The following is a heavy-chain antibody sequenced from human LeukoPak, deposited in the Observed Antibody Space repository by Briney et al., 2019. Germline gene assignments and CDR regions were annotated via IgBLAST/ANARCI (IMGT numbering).Heavy chain of an antibody. CDR2: INHSGST. CDR1: GGSFSSYY. CDR3: ARAEHIVVVTRGLYLDS. Sequence: PSETLSLTCAVYGGSFSSYYWSWIRQPPGKGLEWIGEINHSGSTNYNPSLKNRVTISVDTSKNQFSLKLNCVTAADTAVYYCARAEHIVVVTRGLYLDSWGQGTLVTVSS. V-gene: IGHV4-34*01. D-gene: IGHD2-21*02. J-gene: IGHJ4*02.